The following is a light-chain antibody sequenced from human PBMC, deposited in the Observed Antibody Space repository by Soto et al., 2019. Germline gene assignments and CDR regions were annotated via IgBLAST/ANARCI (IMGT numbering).Light chain of an antibody. CDR3: QQLNSYPLLT. CDR1: QGISSY. V-gene: IGKV1-9*01. CDR2: AAS. Sequence: DIQLTQSPSFLSASVGDRVTITCRASQGISSYLAWYQQKPGKTPKLLIYAASTLQSGVPSRFSGSGSGTEFTLTISSLQPEEFATYYCQQLNSYPLLTFGGGTKVEIK. J-gene: IGKJ4*01.